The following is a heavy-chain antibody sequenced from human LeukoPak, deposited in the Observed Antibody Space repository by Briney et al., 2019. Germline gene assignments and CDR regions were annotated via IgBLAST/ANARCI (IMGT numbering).Heavy chain of an antibody. CDR2: IYYSGST. D-gene: IGHD3-3*02. CDR3: ARELSNHAFDI. Sequence: SETLSLTCTVSGGAISSYYWSWIRQPPGQGLEWIGYIYYSGSTNYNPSLKSRVTISVDTSKNQFSLKLSSVTAADTAVYYCARELSNHAFDIWGQGTMVTVSS. CDR1: GGAISSYY. V-gene: IGHV4-59*01. J-gene: IGHJ3*02.